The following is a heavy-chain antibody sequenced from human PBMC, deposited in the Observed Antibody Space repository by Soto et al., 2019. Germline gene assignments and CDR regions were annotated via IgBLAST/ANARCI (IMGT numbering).Heavy chain of an antibody. CDR2: IYYSGST. CDR3: ARRSAAGTNDY. D-gene: IGHD1-1*01. J-gene: IGHJ4*02. Sequence: SETLSLTCTVSGGSISSSSCYWGWIRQPPGKGLEWIGSIYYSGSTYYNPSLKSRVTISVDTSKNQFSLKLSSVTAADTAVYYCARRSAAGTNDYWGQGTLVTVSS. CDR1: GGSISSSSCY. V-gene: IGHV4-39*01.